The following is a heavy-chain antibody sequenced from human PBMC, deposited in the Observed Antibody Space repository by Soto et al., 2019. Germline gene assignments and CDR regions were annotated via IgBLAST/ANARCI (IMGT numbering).Heavy chain of an antibody. J-gene: IGHJ4*02. CDR2: ISYDGSNK. Sequence: QVQLVESGGGVVQPGRSLRLSCAASGFTFSSYAMHWVRQAPGKGLEWVAVISYDGSNKYYADSVKGRFTISRDNSKNTLYRQMNSVRAEDTAVYYCARERGSGCYLIRLDYWGQGTLVTVSS. V-gene: IGHV3-30-3*01. CDR1: GFTFSSYA. D-gene: IGHD1-26*01. CDR3: ARERGSGCYLIRLDY.